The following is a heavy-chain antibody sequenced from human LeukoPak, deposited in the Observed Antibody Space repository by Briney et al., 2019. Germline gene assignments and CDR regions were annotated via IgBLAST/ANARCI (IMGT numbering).Heavy chain of an antibody. J-gene: IGHJ4*02. Sequence: AGGSLRLSCAASGFIFNDHGMMWVRHAPGKGLEWGSGINWNGGSTVYADSVKGRFNISRDNAKNSLYLQMNSLRAEDTALYYCARGGGSGYYYPPFYWGQGTPVTVSS. CDR3: ARGGGSGYYYPPFY. CDR2: INWNGGST. V-gene: IGHV3-20*04. CDR1: GFIFNDHG. D-gene: IGHD3-22*01.